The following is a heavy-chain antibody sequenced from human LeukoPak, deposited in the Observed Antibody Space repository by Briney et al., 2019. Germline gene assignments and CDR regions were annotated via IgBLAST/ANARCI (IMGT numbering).Heavy chain of an antibody. CDR1: GFTFSSYG. CDR2: IRYDGSNK. D-gene: IGHD5-18*01. J-gene: IGHJ4*02. Sequence: GGSLRLSCAASGFTFSSYGMHWVRQAPGKGLEWVAYIRYDGSNKYYADSVKGRFTISRDNSKNTLYLQMNSLRAEDTAVYYCAKDLGLDRGYSYGALDYWGQGTLVTVSS. V-gene: IGHV3-30*02. CDR3: AKDLGLDRGYSYGALDY.